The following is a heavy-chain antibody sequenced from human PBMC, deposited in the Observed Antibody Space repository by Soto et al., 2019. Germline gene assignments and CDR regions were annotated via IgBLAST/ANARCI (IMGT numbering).Heavy chain of an antibody. Sequence: SETLSLTCTVSGGSISSGGYYWSWIRQHPGKGLEWIGYIYYSGSTYYNPSLKSRVTISVDTSKNQFSLKLSSVTAADTAVYYCARGRMTTSNFDYWGQGTLVTVSS. J-gene: IGHJ4*02. V-gene: IGHV4-31*03. CDR3: ARGRMTTSNFDY. CDR1: GGSISSGGYY. CDR2: IYYSGST. D-gene: IGHD4-17*01.